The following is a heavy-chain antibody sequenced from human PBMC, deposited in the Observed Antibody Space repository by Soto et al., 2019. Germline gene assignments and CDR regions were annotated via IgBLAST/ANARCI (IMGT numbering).Heavy chain of an antibody. CDR1: CGSFSGYY. V-gene: IGHV4-34*01. J-gene: IGHJ3*02. D-gene: IGHD4-17*01. Sequence: PSETLSLTCAVYCGSFSGYYWSWIRQPPGKGLEWIGEINHSGSTNYNPSLKSRVTISVDTSKNQFSLKLSSVTAADTAVYYCARDHRDYGDYAGGDAFDIWGQGTMVTVSS. CDR2: INHSGST. CDR3: ARDHRDYGDYAGGDAFDI.